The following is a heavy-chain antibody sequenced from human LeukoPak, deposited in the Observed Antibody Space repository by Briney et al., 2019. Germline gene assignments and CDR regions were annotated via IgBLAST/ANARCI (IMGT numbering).Heavy chain of an antibody. CDR2: LIGSSGST. Sequence: GGSLRLSCAASGFTSTNYAMNWVRQAPGKGLEWVSVLIGSSGSTDYTDSVKGRFTISRDNSKNTVFLQMNSLRAEDTAIYYCAKGAYDYIEIGYFDSWGQGTLVTVSS. V-gene: IGHV3-23*01. D-gene: IGHD5-12*01. CDR3: AKGAYDYIEIGYFDS. CDR1: GFTSTNYA. J-gene: IGHJ4*02.